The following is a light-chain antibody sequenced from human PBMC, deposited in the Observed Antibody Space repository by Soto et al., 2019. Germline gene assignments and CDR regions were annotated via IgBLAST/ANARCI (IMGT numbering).Light chain of an antibody. V-gene: IGKV3-20*01. CDR2: GAS. CDR1: QSVGSNY. Sequence: IVLTQSPGTLSLSPGERATLSCRASQSVGSNYLAWYQQTPGQAPSLLIYGASSRATGIADRFSGSGSVTDFTLTIRRLEPDDFAVYYCQQYGTSAYTFGQGTKLEIK. J-gene: IGKJ2*01. CDR3: QQYGTSAYT.